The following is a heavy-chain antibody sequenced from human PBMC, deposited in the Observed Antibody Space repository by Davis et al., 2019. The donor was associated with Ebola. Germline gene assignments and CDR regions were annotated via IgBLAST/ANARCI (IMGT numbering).Heavy chain of an antibody. V-gene: IGHV1-2*02. CDR1: GYTFTGYY. D-gene: IGHD5-24*01. J-gene: IGHJ4*02. CDR2: INPNSGGT. CDR3: ATDGMEMATNGGFDY. Sequence: ASVKVSCKASGYTFTGYYMHWVRQAPGQGLEWMGWINPNSGGTNYAQKFQGRVTMTRDTSISTAYMELSRLRSDDTAVYYCATDGMEMATNGGFDYWGQGTLVTVSS.